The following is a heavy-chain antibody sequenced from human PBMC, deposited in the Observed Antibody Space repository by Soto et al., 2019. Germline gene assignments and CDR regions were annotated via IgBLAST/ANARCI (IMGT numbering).Heavy chain of an antibody. V-gene: IGHV4-30-4*08. CDR3: AGIQSKRLSGLDP. Sequence: SETLSLTCAVSGASISSEQYWTWVRQPPGKGLEWIGYIYYSGSTYYNPSLKSRVTISVDTSKNQFSLKLSSVTAADTAVYFCAGIQSKRLSGLDPWGQGTLVTVSS. CDR2: IYYSGST. D-gene: IGHD5-18*01. J-gene: IGHJ5*02. CDR1: GASISSEQY.